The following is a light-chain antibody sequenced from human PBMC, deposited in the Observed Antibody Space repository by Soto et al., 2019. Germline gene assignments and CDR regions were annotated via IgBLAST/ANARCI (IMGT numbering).Light chain of an antibody. Sequence: IQMTQSPSSLSASAGDRVTITCRASQSISTYLNWYQKKPGKAPNLLIYDASRLQSGVPSRFSGSGGGTDFTLSISSVQPEDFATYFCQQSYMDPITFGQGTRLEIK. V-gene: IGKV1-39*01. CDR1: QSISTY. CDR3: QQSYMDPIT. CDR2: DAS. J-gene: IGKJ5*01.